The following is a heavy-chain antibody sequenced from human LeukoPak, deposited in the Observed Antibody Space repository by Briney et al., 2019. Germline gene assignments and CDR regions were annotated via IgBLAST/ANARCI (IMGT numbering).Heavy chain of an antibody. CDR2: IRYDGSNK. CDR3: AKTGYSNDYYYYYYMDV. J-gene: IGHJ6*03. V-gene: IGHV3-30*02. CDR1: GFTFSSYG. D-gene: IGHD4-11*01. Sequence: GGSLRLSCAASGFTFSSYGMHWVRQAPGKGLEWVAFIRYDGSNKYYADSVKGRFTISRDNSKNTLYLQMNSLRAEDTAVYYCAKTGYSNDYYYYYYMDVWGKGTTVTVSS.